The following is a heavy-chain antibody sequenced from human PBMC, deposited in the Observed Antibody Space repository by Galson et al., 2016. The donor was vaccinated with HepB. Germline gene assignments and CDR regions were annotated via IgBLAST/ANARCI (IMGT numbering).Heavy chain of an antibody. CDR2: IYWDDDK. J-gene: IGHJ5*02. CDR1: GFSLSTTTVG. Sequence: PALVKPTQTLTLTCTFSGFSLSTTTVGVAWIRQPPGKALEWLALIYWDDDKRYSPSLQSRLTITKDTSKNQVVLTITNMDPVDTATYYCARSARDYEDVGRGRWFDPWGQGTLVTVSS. D-gene: IGHD3-22*01. V-gene: IGHV2-5*02. CDR3: ARSARDYEDVGRGRWFDP.